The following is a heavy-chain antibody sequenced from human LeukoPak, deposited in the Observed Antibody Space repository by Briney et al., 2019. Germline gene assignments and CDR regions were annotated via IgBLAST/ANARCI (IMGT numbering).Heavy chain of an antibody. CDR2: ISNSSTYI. J-gene: IGHJ4*02. Sequence: PGGSLRLSCAASGFTFSSYTMTWVRQAPGKGLEWVSSISNSSTYIYYADSVKGRFTISRDNVQNSLYLQMTSLRAEDTAVYYCARWACSSTSCYYFDYWGQGTLVIVSS. V-gene: IGHV3-21*01. D-gene: IGHD2-2*01. CDR3: ARWACSSTSCYYFDY. CDR1: GFTFSSYT.